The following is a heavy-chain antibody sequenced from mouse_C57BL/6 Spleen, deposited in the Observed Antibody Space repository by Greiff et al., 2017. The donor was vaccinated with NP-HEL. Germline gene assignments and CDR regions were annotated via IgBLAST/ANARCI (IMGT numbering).Heavy chain of an antibody. CDR1: GYTFTSYW. V-gene: IGHV1-59*01. CDR2: IDPSDSYT. J-gene: IGHJ2*01. Sequence: QVQLQQPGAELVRPGTSVKLSCKASGYTFTSYWMHWVKQRPGQGLEWIGVIDPSDSYTNYNQKFKGKATLTVDTSSSTTYMQLSSLTSEDSAVYYCARSYYGSSTSYYFDYWGQGTTLTVSS. D-gene: IGHD1-1*01. CDR3: ARSYYGSSTSYYFDY.